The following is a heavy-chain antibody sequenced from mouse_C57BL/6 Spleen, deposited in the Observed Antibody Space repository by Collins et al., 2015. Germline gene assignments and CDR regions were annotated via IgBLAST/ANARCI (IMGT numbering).Heavy chain of an antibody. D-gene: IGHD2-10*02. J-gene: IGHJ3*01. V-gene: IGHV1-15*01. CDR1: GYTFTDYE. Sequence: QVQLQQSGAELVRPGASVTLSCKASGYTFTDYEMHWVKQTPVHGLEWIGAIDPETGGTAYNQKFKGKATLTADKSSSTAYMELRSLTSEDSAVYYCTKYGLYWGQGTLVTVSA. CDR2: IDPETGGT. CDR3: TKYGLY.